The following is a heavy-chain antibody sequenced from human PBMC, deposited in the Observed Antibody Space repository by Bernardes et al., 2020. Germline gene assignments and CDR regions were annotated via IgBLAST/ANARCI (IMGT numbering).Heavy chain of an antibody. CDR2: LNPSGGST. J-gene: IGHJ2*01. D-gene: IGHD2-15*01. CDR1: GYTFTSSY. V-gene: IGHV1-46*01. Sequence: ASVQVSCKASGYTFTSSYMHWVRQAPCQGLEWMGILNPSGGSTSYAQKFQGRVTMTRDTSTSTVYMELSSLRSEDTAVYYCARDVVGSGRGYFDHWGRGTLVTVSS. CDR3: ARDVVGSGRGYFDH.